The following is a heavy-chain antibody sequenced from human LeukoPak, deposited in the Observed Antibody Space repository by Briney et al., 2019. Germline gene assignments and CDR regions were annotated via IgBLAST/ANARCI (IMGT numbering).Heavy chain of an antibody. V-gene: IGHV3-74*01. Sequence: QAGGSLRLSCAASGFTFSSYWMHWVRQAPGKGLVWVSRINSDGSSTSYADSVKGRFTISRDNAKNTLYLQMNSLRAEDTAVYYCAREYQLLYNWFDPWGQGTLVTVSS. CDR2: INSDGSST. D-gene: IGHD2-2*02. CDR1: GFTFSSYW. J-gene: IGHJ5*02. CDR3: AREYQLLYNWFDP.